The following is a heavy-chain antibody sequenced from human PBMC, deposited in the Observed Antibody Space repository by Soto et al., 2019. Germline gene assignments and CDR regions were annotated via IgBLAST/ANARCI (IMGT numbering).Heavy chain of an antibody. CDR3: ARDLSCSGGSCR. CDR2: IIPILGIA. J-gene: IGHJ4*02. Sequence: QVQLVQSVAEVKKPGSSVKVSCKASGGTFSSYTISWVRQAPGQGLEWMGRIIPILGIANYAQKFQGRVTITADKSTSTAYMELSSLRSEDTAVYYCARDLSCSGGSCRWGQGTLVTVSS. CDR1: GGTFSSYT. D-gene: IGHD2-15*01. V-gene: IGHV1-69*08.